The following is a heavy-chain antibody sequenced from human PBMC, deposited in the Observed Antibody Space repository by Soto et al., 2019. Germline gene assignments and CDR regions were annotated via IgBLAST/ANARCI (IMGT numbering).Heavy chain of an antibody. D-gene: IGHD2-8*01. J-gene: IGHJ6*02. V-gene: IGHV1-46*01. CDR1: GYTFTSYY. CDR2: INPSGGST. Sequence: ASVKVSCKVSGYTFTSYYMHWVRQAPGQGLEWMGIINPSGGSTSYAQKFQGRVTMTRDRSISTVYMELTRLRSDDTAVYFCARGHSTDCSDGVCSFFYNHEMDVWGQGTTVTVSS. CDR3: ARGHSTDCSDGVCSFFYNHEMDV.